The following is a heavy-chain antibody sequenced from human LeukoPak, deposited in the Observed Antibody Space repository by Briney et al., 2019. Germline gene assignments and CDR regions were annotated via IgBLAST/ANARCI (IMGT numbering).Heavy chain of an antibody. Sequence: GGSLRLSCAASGFTFSSYAMHWVRQAPGKGLEWVAVISYDGSNKYYADSVKGRFTISRDNSKNTLYLQMNRLRAEDTAVYYCARDLGTHCGHFTFLATWGKGTLVT. CDR3: ARDLGTHCGHFTFLAT. CDR2: ISYDGSNK. V-gene: IGHV3-30-3*01. CDR1: GFTFSSYA. D-gene: IGHD3-3*01. J-gene: IGHJ5*02.